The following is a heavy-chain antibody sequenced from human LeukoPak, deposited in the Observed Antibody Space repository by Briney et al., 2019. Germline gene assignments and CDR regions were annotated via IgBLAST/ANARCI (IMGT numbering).Heavy chain of an antibody. CDR1: GFTFSSYW. J-gene: IGHJ4*02. V-gene: IGHV3-7*01. Sequence: PGGSLRLSCGASGFTFSSYWMSWVRQAPGKGLEWVANIKEDGSEKYYVDSVKGRFTISRDNAKNSLYLQMNSLRTEDTAVYNWARTRTLEYSSSYYFDYWGQGTLVTVSS. CDR3: ARTRTLEYSSSYYFDY. CDR2: IKEDGSEK. D-gene: IGHD6-6*01.